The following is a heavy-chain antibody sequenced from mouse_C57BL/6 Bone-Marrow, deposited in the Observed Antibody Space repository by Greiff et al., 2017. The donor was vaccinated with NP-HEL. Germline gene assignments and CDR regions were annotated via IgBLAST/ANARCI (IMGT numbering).Heavy chain of an antibody. V-gene: IGHV5-17*01. CDR2: ISSGSSTI. CDR1: GFTFSDYG. J-gene: IGHJ1*03. D-gene: IGHD2-4*01. Sequence: DVKLVESGGGLVKPGGSLKLSCAASGFTFSDYGMHWVRQAPEKGLEWVAYISSGSSTIYYADTVKGRFTITRDNAKNTLFLQMTSRRSEDTAMYYCARQVYDYDGYFDVWGTGTTVTVSS. CDR3: ARQVYDYDGYFDV.